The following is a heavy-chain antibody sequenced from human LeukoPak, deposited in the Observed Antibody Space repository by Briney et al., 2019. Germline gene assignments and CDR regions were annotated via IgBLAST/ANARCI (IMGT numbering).Heavy chain of an antibody. D-gene: IGHD3-3*01. V-gene: IGHV1-8*01. CDR1: GYTFTSYD. CDR2: MNPNSGNT. J-gene: IGHJ5*02. Sequence: ASVKVSCKASGYTFTSYDINWVRQATGQGLEWMGWMNPNSGNTGYAQKYQGRVTMTRNTSISTAYMELSSLRSEDTAVYYCARGQGTLRFLEGLPPTDKQFDPWGQGTLVTVSS. CDR3: ARGQGTLRFLEGLPPTDKQFDP.